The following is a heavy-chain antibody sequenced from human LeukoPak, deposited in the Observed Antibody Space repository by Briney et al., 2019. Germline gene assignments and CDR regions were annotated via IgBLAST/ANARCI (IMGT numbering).Heavy chain of an antibody. CDR2: IDPRDSYT. V-gene: IGHV5-10-1*01. CDR1: GYSFTSYW. Sequence: GESLKISCKGSGYSFTSYWINWVRQMPGKGLEWMGRIDPRDSYTKYSPSFQGHVSTSADKSISTAYLQWSSLKASDTATYYCARLESSGYYVYWGQGTLVTVSS. J-gene: IGHJ4*02. CDR3: ARLESSGYYVY. D-gene: IGHD3-22*01.